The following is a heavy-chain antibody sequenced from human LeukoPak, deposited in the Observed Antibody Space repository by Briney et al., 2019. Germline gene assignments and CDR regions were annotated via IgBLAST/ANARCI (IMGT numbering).Heavy chain of an antibody. CDR1: GGSTSSRDYY. D-gene: IGHD1-26*01. J-gene: IGHJ5*02. CDR2: IYYSGST. V-gene: IGHV4-30-4*01. CDR3: ARGGGRYLFDP. Sequence: PSETLSLTCTVSGGSTSSRDYYWSWIRQPPGKGLEWIGYIYYSGSTYYNPSLKSRVTISVDTSKNQFSLKLTSVTAADTAVYYCARGGGRYLFDPWGQGTLVTVSS.